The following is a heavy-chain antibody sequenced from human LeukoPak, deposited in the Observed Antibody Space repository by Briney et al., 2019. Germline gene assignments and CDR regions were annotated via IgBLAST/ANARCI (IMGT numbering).Heavy chain of an antibody. D-gene: IGHD3-10*02. CDR2: IDSDGSSA. Sequence: GGSLRFSCAASGFTFSSYWMHWVRQAPGKGLVWVSRIDSDGSSARYADSVKGRFTISRDNAKDTLYLQMNSLRDEDTAVYYCARDTMLGMGNPWGQGTLVTVSS. V-gene: IGHV3-74*01. J-gene: IGHJ5*02. CDR1: GFTFSSYW. CDR3: ARDTMLGMGNP.